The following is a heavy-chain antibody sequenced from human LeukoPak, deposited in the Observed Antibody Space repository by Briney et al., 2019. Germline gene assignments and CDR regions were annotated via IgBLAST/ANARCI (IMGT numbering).Heavy chain of an antibody. J-gene: IGHJ4*02. Sequence: SETLSLTCTVSGGSISSSSYYWGWIRQPPGKGLEWIGSIYYSGSTYYNPSLKSRVTISVDTSKNQFSLKLSSVTAADTAVYYCARGPNDYGDYWDYWGQGTLVTVSS. V-gene: IGHV4-39*07. D-gene: IGHD4-17*01. CDR1: GGSISSSSYY. CDR2: IYYSGST. CDR3: ARGPNDYGDYWDY.